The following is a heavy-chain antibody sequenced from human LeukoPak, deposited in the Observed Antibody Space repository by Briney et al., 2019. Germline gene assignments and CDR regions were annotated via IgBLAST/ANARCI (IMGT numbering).Heavy chain of an antibody. J-gene: IGHJ4*02. V-gene: IGHV1-46*03. Sequence: ASVKVSCKASGYTFTSYYMLWVRQAPGQGLEWMGIINPSGGSTSYAQKFQGRVTMTRDTSTSTVYMGLSSLRSEDTAVYYCATYLGYCSGGSCYQGGPDPNWGQGTLVTVSS. CDR3: ATYLGYCSGGSCYQGGPDPN. CDR2: INPSGGST. D-gene: IGHD2-15*01. CDR1: GYTFTSYY.